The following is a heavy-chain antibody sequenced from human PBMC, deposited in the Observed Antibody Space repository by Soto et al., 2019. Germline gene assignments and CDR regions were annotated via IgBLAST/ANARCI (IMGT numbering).Heavy chain of an antibody. CDR3: ARLYYISGRRFIDF. V-gene: IGHV4-59*01. CDR1: GGSIRSYY. D-gene: IGHD3-10*01. J-gene: IGHJ6*02. CDR2: IYYSGST. Sequence: SETLSLTCAVSGGSIRSYYWSWIRQPPGKGLEWIGYIYYSGSTKYNPSLTSRVTISADTSKNQVSLKVRSVNAADTALYYFARLYYISGRRFIDFCGPGPTVTVS.